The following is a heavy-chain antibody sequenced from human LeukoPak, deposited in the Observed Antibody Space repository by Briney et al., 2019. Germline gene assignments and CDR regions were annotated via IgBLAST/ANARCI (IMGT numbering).Heavy chain of an antibody. CDR1: GGSISSSSYF. Sequence: PSETLSLTCTVSGGSISSSSYFWGWIRQPPGKGLEWIGSIYYSGRTYYYPSLKSRVTISIDTSKNQFSLKLSSVTAADTAVYYCAKNNLMWPWGQGTLVTVSS. J-gene: IGHJ5*02. D-gene: IGHD2-21*01. CDR2: IYYSGRT. CDR3: AKNNLMWP. V-gene: IGHV4-39*07.